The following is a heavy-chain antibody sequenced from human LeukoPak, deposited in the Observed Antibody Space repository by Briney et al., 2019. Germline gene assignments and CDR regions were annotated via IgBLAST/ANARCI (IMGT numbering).Heavy chain of an antibody. CDR1: GYTFTDYF. CDR2: INPNSGGT. J-gene: IGHJ4*02. D-gene: IGHD1-26*01. Sequence: ASVKVSCKASGYTFTDYFIHWVRRAPGQGLEWMGWINPNSGGTNYAQKFQGRVTMTRDTSISTAYMELSRLRSDDTAVYYCARGSIVGATFDYFDYWGQGTLVTVSS. CDR3: ARGSIVGATFDYFDY. V-gene: IGHV1-2*02.